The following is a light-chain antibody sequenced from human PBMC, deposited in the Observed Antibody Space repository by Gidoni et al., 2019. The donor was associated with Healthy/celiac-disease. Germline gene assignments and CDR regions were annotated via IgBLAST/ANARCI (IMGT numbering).Light chain of an antibody. J-gene: IGKJ3*01. CDR1: QGISSY. CDR3: QQLNSYPLT. CDR2: AAS. Sequence: DIQMTQTPSFLSASVGDRVTITCWASQGISSYLAWYQQKPGKAPKLLIYAASTLQSGVPSRFSGSGSGTEFTLTIISLQPEDFATYYCQQLNSYPLTFGPGTKVDI. V-gene: IGKV1-9*01.